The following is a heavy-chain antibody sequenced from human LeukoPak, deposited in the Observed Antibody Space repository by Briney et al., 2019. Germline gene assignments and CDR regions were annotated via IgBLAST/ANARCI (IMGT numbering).Heavy chain of an antibody. CDR3: IADLANPYYGMDV. CDR1: GFTFSSYA. CDR2: IFGSGGST. Sequence: GGSLRLSCAASGFTFSSYAMYWVRQAPGKGLEWVSGIFGSGGSTHYADSVKGRFTISRDNSKNTVYLQMNSLRTEDTAVYHCIADLANPYYGMDVWGQGTTVTVSS. V-gene: IGHV3-23*01. J-gene: IGHJ6*02.